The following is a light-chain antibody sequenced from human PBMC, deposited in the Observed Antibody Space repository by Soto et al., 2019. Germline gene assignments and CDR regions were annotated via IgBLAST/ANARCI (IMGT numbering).Light chain of an antibody. V-gene: IGLV2-14*01. J-gene: IGLJ1*01. CDR1: SSDIGGYNY. CDR3: SSYTSGSTFYV. Sequence: LTQPASVSGSPGEWITISYTGTSSDIGGYNYVSWFQQHPGKAPKLMISDVSNRPSGVSNRFSGSKSGNTASLTISGLQAEDEADYYCSSYTSGSTFYVFGTGTKVTVL. CDR2: DVS.